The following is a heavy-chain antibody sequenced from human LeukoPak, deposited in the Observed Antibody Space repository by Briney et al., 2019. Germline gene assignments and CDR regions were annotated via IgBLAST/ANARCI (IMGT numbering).Heavy chain of an antibody. Sequence: SETLSLTCTVSGGSISSGGYYWSWIRQPPGKGLEWIGYIYHSGSTYYNPSLKSRVTISVDRSKNQFSLKLSSVTAADTAVYYCARDLIELQGFDYWGQGTLVTVSS. D-gene: IGHD1-26*01. CDR2: IYHSGST. J-gene: IGHJ4*02. V-gene: IGHV4-30-2*01. CDR3: ARDLIELQGFDY. CDR1: GGSISSGGYY.